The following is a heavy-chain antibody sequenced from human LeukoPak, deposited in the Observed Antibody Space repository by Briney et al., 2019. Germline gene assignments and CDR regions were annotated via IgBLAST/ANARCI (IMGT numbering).Heavy chain of an antibody. CDR3: ARDQFTGNGDY. Sequence: GGSLRLSCAASGFIFSSYAMNWVRQAPGKGLEWVSSISSSSSYIYYADSVKGRFTISRDNAKNSLYLQMNSLRAEDTAVYYCARDQFTGNGDYWGQGTLVTVSS. CDR1: GFIFSSYA. D-gene: IGHD1-1*01. V-gene: IGHV3-21*01. J-gene: IGHJ4*02. CDR2: ISSSSSYI.